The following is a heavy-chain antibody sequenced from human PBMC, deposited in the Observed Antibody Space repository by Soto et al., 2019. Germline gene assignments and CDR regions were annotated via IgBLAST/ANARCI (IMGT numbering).Heavy chain of an antibody. CDR3: PKQYLSWGPFDY. CDR1: GFTFSDST. V-gene: IGHV3-73*01. Sequence: EVQLVESGGGLVQPGGSRKLSCAASGFTFSDSTIHWVRQAPGKGLEWAGRIRGKTNTYATSYAASVKGRFTISRDDSKNTAYLEMNSLNTEDTAVYYCPKQYLSWGPFDYWGQGSLVAVSS. CDR2: IRGKTNTYAT. D-gene: IGHD3-16*01. J-gene: IGHJ4*02.